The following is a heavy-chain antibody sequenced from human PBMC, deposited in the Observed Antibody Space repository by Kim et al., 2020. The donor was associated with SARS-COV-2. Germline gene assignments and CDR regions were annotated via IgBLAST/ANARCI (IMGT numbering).Heavy chain of an antibody. Sequence: ADSVKGRFTISRDNAKNYLYLQMNSLRAEDTALDYCAKDKGGAIHYYFDYWGQGTLVTVSS. V-gene: IGHV3-9*01. CDR3: AKDKGGAIHYYFDY. D-gene: IGHD1-26*01. J-gene: IGHJ4*02.